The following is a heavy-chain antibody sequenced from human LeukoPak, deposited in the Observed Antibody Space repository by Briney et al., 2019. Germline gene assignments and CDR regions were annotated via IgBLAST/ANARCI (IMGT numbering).Heavy chain of an antibody. Sequence: SETLSLTCTVSGGSINSRRHFWGWIRQPPGKGLEWIGSIFYSGSTYYNPSLKSRVTMSVDTSKNQFSLKLSSVTAADTAVYYCAREEPFSLSPDSTSMDVWGQGTTVTVSS. V-gene: IGHV4-39*07. J-gene: IGHJ6*02. D-gene: IGHD2/OR15-2a*01. CDR2: IFYSGST. CDR1: GGSINSRRHF. CDR3: AREEPFSLSPDSTSMDV.